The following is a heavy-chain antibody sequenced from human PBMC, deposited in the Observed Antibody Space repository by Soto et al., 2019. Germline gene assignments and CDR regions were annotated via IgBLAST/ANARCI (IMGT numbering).Heavy chain of an antibody. CDR1: GYSFTSYL. J-gene: IGHJ6*02. V-gene: IGHV5-10-1*01. CDR2: IDPSDSYT. CDR3: EADGAQYYYGMDV. D-gene: IGHD3-10*01. Sequence: SLKLSSQCSGYSFTSYLSSLVLQMPGKGLEWMGRIDPSDSYTNYSPSFQGHVTISADKSISTAYLQWSSLKASDTAMYFCEADGAQYYYGMDVWGQGTTVTVS.